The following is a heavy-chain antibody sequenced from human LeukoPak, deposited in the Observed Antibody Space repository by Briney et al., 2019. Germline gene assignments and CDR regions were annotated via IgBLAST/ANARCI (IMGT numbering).Heavy chain of an antibody. CDR2: INGYNGNT. J-gene: IGHJ6*03. CDR3: ARGHRKNVVVVPDAIYYYYMDV. D-gene: IGHD2-2*02. Sequence: GASVKVSCKSSGYTFTSYGITLVRQAPGQGLEWMGWINGYNGNTNYAQKLQGRVTMTTDTSTSTAYMELRSLKSDDTAVYYCARGHRKNVVVVPDAIYYYYMDVWGEGTTVTVSS. CDR1: GYTFTSYG. V-gene: IGHV1-18*01.